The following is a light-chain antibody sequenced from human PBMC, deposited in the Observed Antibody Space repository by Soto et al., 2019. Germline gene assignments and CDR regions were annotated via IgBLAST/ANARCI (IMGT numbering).Light chain of an antibody. CDR3: QQYNSYPIT. Sequence: DIQMTQSPSTLSSSVADRFTITCRASQSISSWLAWYQQKPGKAPKLLIYDASSLESGVPSRFSGSGSGTEFTLTISSLQPDDFATYYCQQYNSYPITFGQGTRLEI. J-gene: IGKJ5*01. CDR1: QSISSW. V-gene: IGKV1-5*01. CDR2: DAS.